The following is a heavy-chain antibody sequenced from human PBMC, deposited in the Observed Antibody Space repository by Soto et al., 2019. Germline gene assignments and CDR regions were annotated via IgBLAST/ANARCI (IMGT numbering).Heavy chain of an antibody. J-gene: IGHJ4*02. V-gene: IGHV3-48*02. CDR2: ISGSSTTI. CDR3: ARLGAY. CDR1: GFDFSNYI. Sequence: EVQLVESGGGLVHPGGSLRLSCAASGFDFSNYIMNWVRQAPGKGLEWISYISGSSTTILYADSVKGRFTFSRDNAKNSLYLQMNSLRDEDTAVYYCARLGAYWGQGTLVTVSS.